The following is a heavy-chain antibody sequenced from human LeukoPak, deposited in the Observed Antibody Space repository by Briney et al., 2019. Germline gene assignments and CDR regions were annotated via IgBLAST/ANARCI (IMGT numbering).Heavy chain of an antibody. CDR1: GFTFSSYS. V-gene: IGHV3-21*01. CDR2: ISSSSSYI. Sequence: GGSLRLSCAASGFTFSSYSMNWVRQAPGKGLEWVSSISSSSSYIYYADSVKGRFTISRDNAKNSLYLQMNSLRAEDTAVYYCARAVAGKKLYYFDYWGQGTLVTVSP. CDR3: ARAVAGKKLYYFDY. D-gene: IGHD6-19*01. J-gene: IGHJ4*02.